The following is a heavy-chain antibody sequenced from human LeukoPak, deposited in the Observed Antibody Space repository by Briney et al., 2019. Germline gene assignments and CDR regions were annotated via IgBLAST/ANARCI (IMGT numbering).Heavy chain of an antibody. D-gene: IGHD6-6*01. J-gene: IGHJ4*02. V-gene: IGHV3-66*03. CDR1: GFIVSSNY. Sequence: GGSLRLSCAASGFIVSSNYMSWVRQAPGKGLEWVSVIYNSGSTYYADSVKGRFTISRDNSKNTLYLQMNSLRAEDTAVYYCARDPESSSFFDYWGQGTLVTVSS. CDR2: IYNSGST. CDR3: ARDPESSSFFDY.